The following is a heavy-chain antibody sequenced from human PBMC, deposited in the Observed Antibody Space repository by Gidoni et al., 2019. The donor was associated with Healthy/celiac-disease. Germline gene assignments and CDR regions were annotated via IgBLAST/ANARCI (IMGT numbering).Heavy chain of an antibody. V-gene: IGHV1-24*01. Sequence: QVQLVQSGAEVKKPGASVKVSCKVSGYTLTELYMHWVRQAPGKGLAWMGGFDPEDGETIYAQKFQGRVTMTEDTSTDTAYMELSSLRSEDTAVYYCATDPDSGSYSAEYFQHWGQGTLVTVSS. CDR2: FDPEDGET. CDR1: GYTLTELY. J-gene: IGHJ1*01. CDR3: ATDPDSGSYSAEYFQH. D-gene: IGHD1-26*01.